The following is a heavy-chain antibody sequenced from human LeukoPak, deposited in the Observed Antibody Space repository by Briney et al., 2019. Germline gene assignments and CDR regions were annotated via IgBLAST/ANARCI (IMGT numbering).Heavy chain of an antibody. CDR1: GYIVTNYN. J-gene: IGHJ4*02. CDR2: INTYKGDT. V-gene: IGHV1-18*01. D-gene: IGHD2-21*01. Sequence: ASVKVSCKASGYIVTNYNISWVRQAPGQGLEWMGGINTYKGDTDYAQRFQGRVTMTADRSTNTAYMDLRGLRSDDTAVYYCARESGHCSGDNCFYFFDLWGPGFLLTVSS. CDR3: ARESGHCSGDNCFYFFDL.